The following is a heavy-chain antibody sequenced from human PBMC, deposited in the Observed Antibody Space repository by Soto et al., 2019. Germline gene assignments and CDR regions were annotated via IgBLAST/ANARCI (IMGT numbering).Heavy chain of an antibody. CDR1: GLTFSTYG. CDR3: AKLPYGDYAEFEY. D-gene: IGHD4-17*01. J-gene: IGHJ4*02. CDR2: ISNDGRNK. Sequence: QVQLVESGGGVVQPGRSLRLSCAASGLTFSTYGMHWVRQAPGKGLEWVGVISNDGRNKYYADSVKGRFTISRDNSQNSLFLQMNSLRAEDTAVYYCAKLPYGDYAEFEYWGQGTLVTVSS. V-gene: IGHV3-30*18.